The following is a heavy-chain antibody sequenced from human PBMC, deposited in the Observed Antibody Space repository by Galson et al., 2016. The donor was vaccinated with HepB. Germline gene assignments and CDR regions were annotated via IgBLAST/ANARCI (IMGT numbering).Heavy chain of an antibody. CDR3: ARSGTYYIFDF. J-gene: IGHJ4*02. CDR2: FYGRGRT. D-gene: IGHD3-22*01. CDR1: GGSITDYR. Sequence: SETLSLTCSVSGGSITDYRWSWVRQPPGKGLEWIGYFYGRGRTDYNPSLKSRVNLSVDTSKNQFSLKLISMTAADTAVYYCARSGTYYIFDFWGQGTLVTVSS. V-gene: IGHV4-59*01.